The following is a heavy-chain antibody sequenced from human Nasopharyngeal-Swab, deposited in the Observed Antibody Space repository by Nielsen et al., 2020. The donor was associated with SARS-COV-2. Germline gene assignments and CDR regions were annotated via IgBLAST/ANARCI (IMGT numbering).Heavy chain of an antibody. CDR3: ATSIVATSPDY. CDR2: ISSSSSYI. J-gene: IGHJ4*02. D-gene: IGHD5-12*01. CDR1: GFTFSSYS. V-gene: IGHV3-21*01. Sequence: GESLKISCAASGFTFSSYSMNWVRQAPGKGLEWVSSISSSSSYIYYAGSVRGRFTISRDNAKNSLYLQMNSLRAEDTAVYYCATSIVATSPDYWGQGTLVTVSS.